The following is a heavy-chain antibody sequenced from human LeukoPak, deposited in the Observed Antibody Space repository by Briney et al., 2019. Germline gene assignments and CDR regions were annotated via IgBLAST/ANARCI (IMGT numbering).Heavy chain of an antibody. CDR2: ISSGSSYI. J-gene: IGHJ4*02. Sequence: GGSLRLSCAASGFAFSTYNMNWVRQAPGKGLEWVSSISSGSSYIYYADSLKGRFTISRDNAKNSLYLQMNSLRAEDTAVYYCARDSGRDHYYDSSGYFDYWGQGTLVTVSS. CDR1: GFAFSTYN. V-gene: IGHV3-21*01. D-gene: IGHD3-22*01. CDR3: ARDSGRDHYYDSSGYFDY.